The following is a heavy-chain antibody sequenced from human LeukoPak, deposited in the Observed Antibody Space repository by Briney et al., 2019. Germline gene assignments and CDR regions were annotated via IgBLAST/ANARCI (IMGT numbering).Heavy chain of an antibody. D-gene: IGHD2-2*02. V-gene: IGHV4-30-2*01. CDR1: GGSISSGGYY. CDR3: ARDARGRCSSTSCYTI. Sequence: SQTLSLTCTVSGGSISSGGYYWSWIRQPPGKGLEWIGYIYHSGSTNYNPSLKSRVTISVDTSKNQFSLKLSSVTAADTAVYYCARDARGRCSSTSCYTIWGQGTMVTVSS. CDR2: IYHSGST. J-gene: IGHJ3*02.